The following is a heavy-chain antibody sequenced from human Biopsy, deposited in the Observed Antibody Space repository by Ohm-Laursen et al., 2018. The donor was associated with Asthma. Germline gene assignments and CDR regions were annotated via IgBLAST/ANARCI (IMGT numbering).Heavy chain of an antibody. Sequence: SVKVSCKTSGDTFRTSAFSWVQQAPGQGLEWMGGVIPLLDTGDYAQKFQGRVTITAGESTSTAYMEVTILRSEDTAIYYCARCQVGYSSGWSLLLKKIYYSGMDVWGQGTAVTVSS. J-gene: IGHJ6*02. V-gene: IGHV1-69*13. CDR1: GDTFRTSA. D-gene: IGHD6-19*01. CDR3: ARCQVGYSSGWSLLLKKIYYSGMDV. CDR2: VIPLLDTG.